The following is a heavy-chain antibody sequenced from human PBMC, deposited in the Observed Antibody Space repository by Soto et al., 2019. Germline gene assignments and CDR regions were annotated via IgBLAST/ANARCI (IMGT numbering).Heavy chain of an antibody. Sequence: SETLSLTCTVSGGSISSSSYYWGWIRQPPGKGLEWIGSIYYSGSTYYNPSLKSRVTISVDTSKNQFSLKLSSVTAADTAVYYCARHFRSGVRGENSRDIENWGQGTLVTVSS. J-gene: IGHJ4*02. D-gene: IGHD3-10*01. CDR1: GGSISSSSYY. V-gene: IGHV4-39*01. CDR3: ARHFRSGVRGENSRDIEN. CDR2: IYYSGST.